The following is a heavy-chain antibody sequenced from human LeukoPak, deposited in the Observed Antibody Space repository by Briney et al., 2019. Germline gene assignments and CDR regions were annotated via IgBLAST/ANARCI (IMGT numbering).Heavy chain of an antibody. D-gene: IGHD6-19*01. CDR1: GFRFSRYA. Sequence: GGSLRLSCVGSGFRFSRYAMSWVRQAPGKGLEWVATIHYIRDGPYYADSVEGRFTISRDDSKNTVYLQMNSLRVEDTAIYYCARCVTGWPNWFAPWGQGTLVTVSS. V-gene: IGHV3-23*01. CDR3: ARCVTGWPNWFAP. CDR2: IHYIRDGP. J-gene: IGHJ5*02.